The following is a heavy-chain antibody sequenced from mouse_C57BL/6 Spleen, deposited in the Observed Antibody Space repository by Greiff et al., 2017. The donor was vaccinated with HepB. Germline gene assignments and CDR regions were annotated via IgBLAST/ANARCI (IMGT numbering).Heavy chain of an antibody. CDR3: AREGGGYYAMDY. D-gene: IGHD1-1*02. CDR2: ISYDGSN. CDR1: GYSITSGYY. Sequence: EVQRVESGPGLVKPSQSLSLTCSVTGYSITSGYYWNWIRQFPGNKLEWMGYISYDGSNNYNPSLKNRISITRDTSKNQFFLKLNSVTTEDTATYYCAREGGGYYAMDYWGQGTSVTVSS. J-gene: IGHJ4*01. V-gene: IGHV3-6*01.